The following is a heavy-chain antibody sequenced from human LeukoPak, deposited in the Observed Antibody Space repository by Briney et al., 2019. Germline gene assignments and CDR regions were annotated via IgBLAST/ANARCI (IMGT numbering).Heavy chain of an antibody. V-gene: IGHV4-30-2*01. D-gene: IGHD3-10*01. Sequence: SETLSLTCAVSGASISSGGYSWSWIRQPPGKGLEWIGCIYHSGNTYYNPSLKSRVTISVDRSKNQFSLSLSSVTAADTAVYYCARGLLWFGDPDAFDFWGQGTMVAVSS. CDR2: IYHSGNT. J-gene: IGHJ3*01. CDR1: GASISSGGYS. CDR3: ARGLLWFGDPDAFDF.